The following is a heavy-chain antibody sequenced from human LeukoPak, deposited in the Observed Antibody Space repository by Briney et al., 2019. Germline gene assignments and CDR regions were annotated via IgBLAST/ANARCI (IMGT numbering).Heavy chain of an antibody. J-gene: IGHJ1*01. Sequence: PGGSLRLSCEGSGFTFSNYWRGWFRQAPGKGRQWVANIKTDGSEKYYVDSVKGRFTISRDNAKNSLYLQMNSLRAEDTAVYYCATYSSLNRREFQYWGQGTLLTVSS. D-gene: IGHD3-22*01. V-gene: IGHV3-7*01. CDR3: ATYSSLNRREFQY. CDR2: IKTDGSEK. CDR1: GFTFSNYW.